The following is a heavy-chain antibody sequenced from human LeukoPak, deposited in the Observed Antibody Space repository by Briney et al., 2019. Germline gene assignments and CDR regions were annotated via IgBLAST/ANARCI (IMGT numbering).Heavy chain of an antibody. D-gene: IGHD3-16*02. J-gene: IGHJ4*02. Sequence: PGGSLRLSCAASGFTVSSNYMNWVRQAPGKGLEWVSIIYSDGSTYYEDSVKGRFTISRDNSKNTLYLQMNSLRAEDTAVYYCARDKVSEDYDYVWGSYRYARYFDYWGQGTLVTVSS. CDR1: GFTVSSNY. V-gene: IGHV3-53*01. CDR3: ARDKVSEDYDYVWGSYRYARYFDY. CDR2: IYSDGST.